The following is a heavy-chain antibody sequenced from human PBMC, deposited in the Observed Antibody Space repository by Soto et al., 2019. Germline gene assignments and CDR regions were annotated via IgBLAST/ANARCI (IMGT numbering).Heavy chain of an antibody. Sequence: ASVKVSCKASGYTFTSYGISWVRQAPGQGLEWMGWISAYNGNTNYAQKLQGRVTMTTDTSTSTAYMELRSLRSDDTAVYYCARDYDDQGLRYFDWLTPYYYYGMDVWGQATTVTVSS. CDR3: ARDYDDQGLRYFDWLTPYYYYGMDV. J-gene: IGHJ6*02. D-gene: IGHD3-9*01. CDR2: ISAYNGNT. V-gene: IGHV1-18*01. CDR1: GYTFTSYG.